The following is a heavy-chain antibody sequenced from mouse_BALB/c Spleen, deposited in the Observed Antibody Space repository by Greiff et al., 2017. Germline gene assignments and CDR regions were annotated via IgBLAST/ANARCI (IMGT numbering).Heavy chain of an antibody. Sequence: EVKLMESGGGLVKPGGSLKLSCAASGFTFSDYYMYWVRQTPEKRLEWVATISDGGSYTYYPDSVKGRFTISRDNAKNNLYLQMSSLKSEDTAMYYCARVEGYYGSSWFAYWGQGTLVTVSA. CDR3: ARVEGYYGSSWFAY. D-gene: IGHD1-1*01. J-gene: IGHJ3*01. CDR1: GFTFSDYY. V-gene: IGHV5-4*02. CDR2: ISDGGSYT.